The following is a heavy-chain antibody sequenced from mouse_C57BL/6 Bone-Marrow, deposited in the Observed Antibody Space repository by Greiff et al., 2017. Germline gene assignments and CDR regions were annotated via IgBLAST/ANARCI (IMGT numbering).Heavy chain of an antibody. J-gene: IGHJ3*01. CDR2: IYPGDGDT. CDR1: GYAFSSSW. D-gene: IGHD1-1*01. Sequence: VQLQQSGPELVKPGASVKISCKASGYAFSSSWMHWVKQRPGQGLEWIGRIYPGDGDTNYNGKFKGKATLTADKSSSTAYMQLSSLTSEDSAVYYCARSLYYYGSSWFAYWGQGTLVTVSA. CDR3: ARSLYYYGSSWFAY. V-gene: IGHV1-82*01.